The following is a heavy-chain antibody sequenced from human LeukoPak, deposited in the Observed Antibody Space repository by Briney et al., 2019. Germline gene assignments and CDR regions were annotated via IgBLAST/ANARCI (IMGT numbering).Heavy chain of an antibody. D-gene: IGHD2-15*01. CDR3: ASLSEYCSAGSCYLGWFDP. J-gene: IGHJ5*02. V-gene: IGHV4-59*01. CDR2: IYYSGST. Sequence: SETLSLTCTVSGVSISSYYWSWIRQPPGKGLEWVGYIYYSGSTNYNPSLKRRRTISLDTTKNQFSLKLISVTAADTAVYYCASLSEYCSAGSCYLGWFDPWGQGTLVTVSS. CDR1: GVSISSYY.